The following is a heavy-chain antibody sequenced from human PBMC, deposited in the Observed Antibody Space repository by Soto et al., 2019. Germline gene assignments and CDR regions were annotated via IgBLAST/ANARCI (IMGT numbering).Heavy chain of an antibody. V-gene: IGHV4-59*01. Sequence: TLSLTCTVSGGSISSYYWSWIRQPPGKGLEWIGYIYYSGSTNYNPSLKSRVTISVDTSRNQFSLKLSSVTAADTAVYYCGGLYCVGGGYYPEPGGYYNYYMDFWAKGPTFTV. CDR3: GGLYCVGGGYYPEPGGYYNYYMDF. D-gene: IGHD3-22*01. CDR1: GGSISSYY. CDR2: IYYSGST. J-gene: IGHJ6*03.